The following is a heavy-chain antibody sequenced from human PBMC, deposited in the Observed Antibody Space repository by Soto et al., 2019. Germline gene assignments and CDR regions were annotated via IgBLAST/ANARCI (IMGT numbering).Heavy chain of an antibody. CDR1: GYSFTGYR. CDR2: IYPGDSDT. Sequence: GESLKISCNASGYSFTGYRIACVRQMPGKGLEWMGIIYPGDSDTSYSPSFQGQVTISADNSISTAYLQWSSLKASDTAMYYCARPRQWLAYDAFDIWGQGTMVTVSS. CDR3: ARPRQWLAYDAFDI. J-gene: IGHJ3*02. D-gene: IGHD3-22*01. V-gene: IGHV5-51*01.